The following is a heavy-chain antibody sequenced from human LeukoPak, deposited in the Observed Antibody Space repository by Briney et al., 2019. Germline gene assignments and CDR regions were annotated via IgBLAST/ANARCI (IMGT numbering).Heavy chain of an antibody. CDR3: AKGDSN. D-gene: IGHD6-13*01. CDR2: IRTDIPKDGINK. V-gene: IGHV3-30*02. Sequence: PGGSLRLSCTTSGFIFSNYGMHWVRQAPGKGLEWVALIRTDIPKDGINKYYADSVRGRFTISRDNSKNTVYLQMNSLRVADTAMYYCAKGDSNWGQGTLVTVSS. CDR1: GFIFSNYG. J-gene: IGHJ4*02.